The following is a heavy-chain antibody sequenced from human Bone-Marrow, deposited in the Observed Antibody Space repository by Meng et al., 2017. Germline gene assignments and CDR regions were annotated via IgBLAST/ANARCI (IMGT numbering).Heavy chain of an antibody. CDR1: GGSFSDYY. CDR2: INHSGST. V-gene: IGHV4-34*01. CDR3: ARGPTTMAHDFDY. Sequence: QVHLKRWGQGLWKPSGTRSLTCVGSGGSFSDYYWSWIRQPPGKGLEWIGEINHSGSTNYNPSLESRATISVDTSQNNLSLKLSSVTAADSAVYYCARGPTTMAHDFDYWGQGTLVTVSS. D-gene: IGHD4-11*01. J-gene: IGHJ4*02.